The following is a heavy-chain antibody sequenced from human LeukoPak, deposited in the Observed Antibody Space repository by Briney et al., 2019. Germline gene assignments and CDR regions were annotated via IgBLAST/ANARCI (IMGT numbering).Heavy chain of an antibody. CDR2: IYYSGST. CDR3: AADQGYSGHDRDY. V-gene: IGHV4-39*07. J-gene: IGHJ4*02. Sequence: AETLSLTCTVSGRSNSSSSYYWRWIRQPPGKGLEWFGSIYYSGSTYYNPSLKRRVTISVDTSKNQSSLKLSSVTAADTAVYYCAADQGYSGHDRDYWGQGTLVTVSS. CDR1: GRSNSSSSYY. D-gene: IGHD5-12*01.